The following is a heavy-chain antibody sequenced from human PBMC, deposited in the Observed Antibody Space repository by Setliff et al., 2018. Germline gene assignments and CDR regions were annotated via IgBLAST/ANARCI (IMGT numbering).Heavy chain of an antibody. Sequence: PSETLSLTCSVSGGSISSGGFYWSWIRPSAGRGLEWIGHFHTGGATDYNLSLKSRVTISLDSSQNQFSLRLSSVTAADASVYFCARESATIGEFPLYYFDKWGQGIPVTVSS. D-gene: IGHD3-10*01. CDR3: ARESATIGEFPLYYFDK. V-gene: IGHV4-61*09. CDR2: FHTGGAT. J-gene: IGHJ4*02. CDR1: GGSISSGGFY.